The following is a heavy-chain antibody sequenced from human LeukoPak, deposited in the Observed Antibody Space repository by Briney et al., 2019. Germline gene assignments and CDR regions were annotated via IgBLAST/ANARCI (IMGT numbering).Heavy chain of an antibody. CDR2: FDPEDGET. Sequence: ASVRVSCKVSGYTLTELPMHWVRQAPGKGLEWMGGFDPEDGETIYAQKFQGRVTMTEDTSTDTAYMELSSLRSEDTAVYYCASRTDILTGYYGYFDYWGQGTLVTVSS. D-gene: IGHD3-9*01. J-gene: IGHJ4*02. V-gene: IGHV1-24*01. CDR3: ASRTDILTGYYGYFDY. CDR1: GYTLTELP.